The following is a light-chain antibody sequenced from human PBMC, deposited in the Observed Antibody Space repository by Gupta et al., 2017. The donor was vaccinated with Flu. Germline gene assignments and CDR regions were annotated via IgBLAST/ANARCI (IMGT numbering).Light chain of an antibody. Sequence: PSTLSASVGDRVTITCRASQSINRWLAWYQQKPGKAPKLLIYKASRVESGVPSRFSGSGSGTEFTLTISSRQPEYFANYYCQHNNSSPWTFGQGTKVEIK. CDR3: QHNNSSPWT. CDR2: KAS. V-gene: IGKV1-5*03. CDR1: QSINRW. J-gene: IGKJ1*01.